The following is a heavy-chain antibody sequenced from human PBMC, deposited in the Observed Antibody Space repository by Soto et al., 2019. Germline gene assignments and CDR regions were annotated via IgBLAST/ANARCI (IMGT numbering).Heavy chain of an antibody. Sequence: PSETLSLTCTVSGCSISSYYWSWIRQPPGKGLEWIGYINYSGSTNYNPSLKSRVTISVDTSKNQFSLKLSSVTAADTAVYYCAILTGTRIDYWGQGTLVTVSS. V-gene: IGHV4-59*12. CDR1: GCSISSYY. CDR3: AILTGTRIDY. D-gene: IGHD1-7*01. CDR2: INYSGST. J-gene: IGHJ4*02.